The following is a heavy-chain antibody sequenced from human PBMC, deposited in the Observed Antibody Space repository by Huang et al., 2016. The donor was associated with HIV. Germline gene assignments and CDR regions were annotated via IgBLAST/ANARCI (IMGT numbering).Heavy chain of an antibody. D-gene: IGHD6-6*01. J-gene: IGHJ4*02. CDR3: ARRFSSSSGYFDY. Sequence: VQLVQSGAEVKKPGESLKISCKGSGYSFSSYWIAWVRQMPGKGLEWMGIIFPDDSDTTCSPSFEGQVTISADKASGTAYLQWSSLKASDTAMYYCARRFSSSSGYFDYWGQGSLVTVSS. CDR1: GYSFSSYW. V-gene: IGHV5-51*01. CDR2: IFPDDSDT.